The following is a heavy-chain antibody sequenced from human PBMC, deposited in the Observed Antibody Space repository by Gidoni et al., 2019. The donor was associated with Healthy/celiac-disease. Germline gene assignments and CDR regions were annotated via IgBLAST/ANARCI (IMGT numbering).Heavy chain of an antibody. CDR1: GGSISSYY. CDR2: IYYSGST. J-gene: IGHJ6*02. CDR3: ARLGGATDYYYGMDV. D-gene: IGHD1-26*01. V-gene: IGHV4-59*08. Sequence: QVQLQESGPGLVKPSETLSLTCTVSGGSISSYYWSWIRQPPGKGLEWIGYIYYSGSTNYNPSLKSRVTISVDTSKNQFSLKLSSVTDADTAVYYCARLGGATDYYYGMDVWGQGTTVTVSS.